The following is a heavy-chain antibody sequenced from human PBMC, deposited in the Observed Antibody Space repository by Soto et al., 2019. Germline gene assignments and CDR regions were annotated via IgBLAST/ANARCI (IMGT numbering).Heavy chain of an antibody. CDR1: GYTFNNYG. CDR3: ARCYCSVGSCYTCWHFDL. J-gene: IGHJ2*01. Sequence: QVQLVQSGAEVKKPGASVKVSCKASGYTFNNYGISWVRQAPGQGLEWMGWIGPYNGNTDHAQNFQGRVTMTTDTSTNTAYMELRSLRSADTALYYCARCYCSVGSCYTCWHFDLWGRGTLVTVS. CDR2: IGPYNGNT. V-gene: IGHV1-18*01. D-gene: IGHD2-15*01.